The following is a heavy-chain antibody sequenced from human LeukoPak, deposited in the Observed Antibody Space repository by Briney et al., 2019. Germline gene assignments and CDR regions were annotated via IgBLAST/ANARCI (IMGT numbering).Heavy chain of an antibody. CDR1: GGSISSYY. CDR2: TYYSGST. J-gene: IGHJ4*02. Sequence: SETLSLTCTVSGGSISSYYWSWIRQPPGKGLEWIGYTYYSGSTYYNPSLKSRVTISVDTSKNQFSLKLNSVTAADTAVYYCARHRSKWLQSSFDYWGQGTLVTVSS. D-gene: IGHD5-24*01. CDR3: ARHRSKWLQSSFDY. V-gene: IGHV4-59*08.